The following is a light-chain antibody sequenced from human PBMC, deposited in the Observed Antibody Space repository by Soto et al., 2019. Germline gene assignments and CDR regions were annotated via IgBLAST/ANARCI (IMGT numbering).Light chain of an antibody. CDR3: QQYEAVVT. J-gene: IGKJ1*01. CDR2: GAS. V-gene: IGKV3-20*01. Sequence: EIVLTQSPGTLSLSPGERATLSCRASQSLTNNYFAWYQQKPGRALRLLIDGASTRATGIPDRVSGSGSGTDFTLTISRLEPEDVAVYYWQQYEAVVTFGQGTKVEI. CDR1: QSLTNNY.